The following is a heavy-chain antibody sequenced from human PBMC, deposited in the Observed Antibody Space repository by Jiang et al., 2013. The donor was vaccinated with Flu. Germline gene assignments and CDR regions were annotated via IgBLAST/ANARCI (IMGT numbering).Heavy chain of an antibody. CDR3: ARDLEGAVAGRSYFDL. Sequence: QTLSLTCAISGDSVSSNSAAWNWIRQSPSRGLEWLGRTFYRSKWHNDYEVSVKSRITINPDTSKNQFSLHLNSVTPEDTAVYYCARDLEGAVAGRSYFDLVGPWHPGHCLL. J-gene: IGHJ2*01. V-gene: IGHV6-1*01. CDR1: GDSVSSNSAA. D-gene: IGHD6-19*01. CDR2: TFYRSKWHN.